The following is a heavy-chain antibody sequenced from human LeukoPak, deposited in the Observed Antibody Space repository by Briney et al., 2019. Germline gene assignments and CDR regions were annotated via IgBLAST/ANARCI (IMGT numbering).Heavy chain of an antibody. CDR2: IIPIFGTA. V-gene: IGHV1-69*06. CDR1: GGTFSSYA. J-gene: IGHJ4*02. CDR3: ATYYYDSSGWLFDY. D-gene: IGHD3-22*01. Sequence: ASVKVSCKASGGTFSSYAISWVRQAPGQGLEWMGGIIPIFGTANYAQKFQGRVTITADKSTSTAYMELSSLRSEDTAVYYCATYYYDSSGWLFDYWGQGSLVTVSS.